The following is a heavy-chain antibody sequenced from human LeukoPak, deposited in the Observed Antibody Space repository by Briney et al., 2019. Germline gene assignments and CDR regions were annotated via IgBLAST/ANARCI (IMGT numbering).Heavy chain of an antibody. CDR1: GGSISSSSYY. Sequence: SETLSLTCTVSGGSISSSSYYWGWIRQPPGKGLEWIGSIYYSGSTYYNPSLKSRVTISVDTSKNQFSLKLSSVTAADTAVYYCARVLWFGQFGAFDYWGQGTLVTVSS. D-gene: IGHD3-10*01. CDR2: IYYSGST. CDR3: ARVLWFGQFGAFDY. V-gene: IGHV4-39*07. J-gene: IGHJ4*02.